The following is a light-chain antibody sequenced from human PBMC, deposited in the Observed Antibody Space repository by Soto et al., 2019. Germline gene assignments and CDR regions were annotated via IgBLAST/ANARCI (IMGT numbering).Light chain of an antibody. J-gene: IGKJ4*01. V-gene: IGKV1-5*03. CDR2: KAS. Sequence: DIQMTQSPSTLSASVGDRVTITCRASQSISSWLAWYQQKPGKAPKLLIYKASSLESGVPSRFRGSGSGTEFTLTISSLQPDDFATYYGQQYNSYSPVTFGGGTKVEIK. CDR3: QQYNSYSPVT. CDR1: QSISSW.